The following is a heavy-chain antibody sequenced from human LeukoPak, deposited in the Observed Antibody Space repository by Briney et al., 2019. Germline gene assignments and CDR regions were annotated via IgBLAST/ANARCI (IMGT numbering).Heavy chain of an antibody. CDR3: ARENDFWSGYDY. D-gene: IGHD3-3*01. J-gene: IGHJ4*02. CDR2: ISYDGSNK. CDR1: GFTFSSYA. Sequence: PGGSLRLSCAASGFTFSSYAMHWVRQAPGKGLEWVAVISYDGSNKYYADSVKGRFTISRDNAKNTLYLQMNSLRAEDTAVYYCARENDFWSGYDYWGQGTLVTVSS. V-gene: IGHV3-30*04.